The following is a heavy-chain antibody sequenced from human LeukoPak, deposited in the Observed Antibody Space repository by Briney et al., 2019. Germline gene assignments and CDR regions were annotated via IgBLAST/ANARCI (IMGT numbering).Heavy chain of an antibody. Sequence: GGSLRLSCAVSGFIFSDYYMSWIRQAPGKGLEWVSYISSSGSTIYYADSVKGRFAISRDNAKNSLYLQMNSLRAEDTALYYCAKDLSIAAAGTSPFDYWGQGTLVTVSS. D-gene: IGHD6-13*01. CDR3: AKDLSIAAAGTSPFDY. V-gene: IGHV3-11*01. CDR1: GFIFSDYY. CDR2: ISSSGSTI. J-gene: IGHJ4*02.